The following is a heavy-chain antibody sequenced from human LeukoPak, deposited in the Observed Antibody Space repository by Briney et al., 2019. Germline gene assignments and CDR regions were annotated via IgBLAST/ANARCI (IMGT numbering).Heavy chain of an antibody. CDR3: AREGTPGESYFDY. CDR2: ISWNSGSI. J-gene: IGHJ4*02. CDR1: GFTFDDYA. Sequence: GGSLRLSCAASGFTFDDYAMHWVRQAPGKGLEWVSGISWNSGSIGYADSVKGRFTISRDNAKNSLYLQMNSLRAEDTAVYYCAREGTPGESYFDYWGQGTLVTVSS. D-gene: IGHD3-16*01. V-gene: IGHV3-9*01.